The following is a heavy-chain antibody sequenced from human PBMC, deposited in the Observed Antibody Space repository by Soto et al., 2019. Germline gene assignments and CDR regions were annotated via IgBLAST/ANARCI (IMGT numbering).Heavy chain of an antibody. Sequence: GGSLRLSCAASGFTFSNAWMSWVRQAPGKGLEWVGRIKSKTDGGTTDYAAPVKGRFTISRDDSKNTLYLQMNSLKTEDTAVYYCITDWWRDIVVVPAALNFDYWGQGTLVTVSS. CDR2: IKSKTDGGTT. D-gene: IGHD2-2*01. V-gene: IGHV3-15*01. J-gene: IGHJ4*02. CDR3: ITDWWRDIVVVPAALNFDY. CDR1: GFTFSNAW.